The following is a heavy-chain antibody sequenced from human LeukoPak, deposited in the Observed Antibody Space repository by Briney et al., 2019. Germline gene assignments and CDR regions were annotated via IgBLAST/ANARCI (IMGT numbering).Heavy chain of an antibody. J-gene: IGHJ6*03. Sequence: GGSLRLSCAASGFIISDYYMTWIRQAPGKGLEWISYITNTGGAKYYADSVKGRFTISTDNAKNSLYLQMNSLRAEDTAVYYCARSRIIYYMDVWGKGTPVTVSS. D-gene: IGHD1-14*01. V-gene: IGHV3-11*04. CDR1: GFIISDYY. CDR2: ITNTGGAK. CDR3: ARSRIIYYMDV.